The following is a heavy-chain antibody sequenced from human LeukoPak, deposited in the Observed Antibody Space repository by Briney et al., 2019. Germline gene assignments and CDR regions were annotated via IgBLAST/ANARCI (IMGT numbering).Heavy chain of an antibody. CDR2: IYCSGST. CDR3: AREMPHLGYDSSCYYTGAHYFDY. Sequence: PSETLSLTCTVSGGSISIYYWSWLRQPPGKGLEWIGYIYCSGSTNYNPSLKSRVTISVDTSKNQFSLKLSSVTAADTAVYHCAREMPHLGYDSSCYYTGAHYFDYWGQGTLVTVSS. V-gene: IGHV4-59*01. D-gene: IGHD3-22*01. CDR1: GGSISIYY. J-gene: IGHJ4*02.